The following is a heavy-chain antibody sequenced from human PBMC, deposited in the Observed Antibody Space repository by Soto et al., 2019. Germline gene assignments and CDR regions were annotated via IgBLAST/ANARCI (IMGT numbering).Heavy chain of an antibody. J-gene: IGHJ6*02. CDR1: GGSFSAYY. D-gene: IGHD1-26*01. V-gene: IGHV4-34*12. CDR2: VIHSEST. CDR3: ARQRPTDGRWEFANYYGMDV. Sequence: TLSLTCAVYGGSFSAYYWSWVRQPPGKGLERIGEVIHSESTKYNPSLKSRVTISVDTSKNQFSLKLSSVTAADTAVYYCARQRPTDGRWEFANYYGMDVWGLGTPVTVS.